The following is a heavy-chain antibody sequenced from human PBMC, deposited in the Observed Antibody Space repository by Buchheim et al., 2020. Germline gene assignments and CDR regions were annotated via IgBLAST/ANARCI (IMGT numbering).Heavy chain of an antibody. CDR3: AKESIFGVVIIRTGYYFDY. CDR1: GFTFSSYA. J-gene: IGHJ4*02. D-gene: IGHD3-3*01. Sequence: EVQLLESGGGLVQPGGSLRLSCAASGFTFSSYAMSWVRQAPGKGLEWVSAISGSGGSTYYADSVKGRFTISRDNSKHPLYLQMNSLRAEDTAVYYCAKESIFGVVIIRTGYYFDYWGQGTL. CDR2: ISGSGGST. V-gene: IGHV3-23*01.